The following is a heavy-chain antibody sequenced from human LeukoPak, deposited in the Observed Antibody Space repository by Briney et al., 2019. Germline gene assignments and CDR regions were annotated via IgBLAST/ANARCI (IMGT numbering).Heavy chain of an antibody. CDR3: AREEGSSGFAAFDL. V-gene: IGHV1-2*02. D-gene: IGHD5-18*01. CDR1: GYTFTGYY. J-gene: IGHJ3*01. Sequence: ASVKVSCKASGYTFTGYYMHWVRQAPGQGLEWMGWINPNSGGTNCAQKFQGRVTMTRDTSISTAYMELSRLRSDDTAVYYCAREEGSSGFAAFDLWGRGTMVTVSS. CDR2: INPNSGGT.